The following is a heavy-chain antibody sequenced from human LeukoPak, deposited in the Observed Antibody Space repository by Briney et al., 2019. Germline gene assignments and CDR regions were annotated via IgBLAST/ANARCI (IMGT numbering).Heavy chain of an antibody. J-gene: IGHJ4*02. D-gene: IGHD4-17*01. CDR2: ISSSSYV. CDR3: ARVFVGGAAFDY. Sequence: PGGSLRLSCAASGFTFSNAWMSWVRQAPGKGLEWVSSISSSSYVYYADSVKGRFTISRDNAKNSLYLQMNSLRAEDTAVYYCARVFVGGAAFDYWGQGTLVTVSS. V-gene: IGHV3-69-1*01. CDR1: GFTFSNAW.